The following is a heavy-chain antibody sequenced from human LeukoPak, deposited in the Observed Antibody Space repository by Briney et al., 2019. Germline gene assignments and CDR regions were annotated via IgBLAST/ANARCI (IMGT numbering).Heavy chain of an antibody. Sequence: GGSLRLSCAASGFTFSSYGMHWVRQAPGKGLEWVAVIWYDGSNKYYADSVKGRFTISRGNSKNTLYLQMNSLRAEDTAVYYCAKDLLERELVLDYWGQGTLVTVSS. CDR1: GFTFSSYG. CDR2: IWYDGSNK. J-gene: IGHJ4*02. CDR3: AKDLLERELVLDY. D-gene: IGHD6-6*01. V-gene: IGHV3-33*06.